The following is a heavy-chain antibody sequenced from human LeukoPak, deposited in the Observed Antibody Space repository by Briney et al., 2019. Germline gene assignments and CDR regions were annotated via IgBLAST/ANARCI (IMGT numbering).Heavy chain of an antibody. Sequence: ASVKVSCKASGYTFTSYDINWVRQATGQGLEWMGWMNPKSGNTGYAQKFQGRVTITRNTSISTAYMELSSLRSEDTAVYYCARTGDSRGRITIFGVVIKGYYYMDVWGKGTTVTVSS. CDR1: GYTFTSYD. D-gene: IGHD3-3*01. CDR2: MNPKSGNT. V-gene: IGHV1-8*03. CDR3: ARTGDSRGRITIFGVVIKGYYYMDV. J-gene: IGHJ6*03.